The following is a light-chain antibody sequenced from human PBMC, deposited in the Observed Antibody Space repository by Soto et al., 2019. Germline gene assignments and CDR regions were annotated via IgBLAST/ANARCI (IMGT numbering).Light chain of an antibody. V-gene: IGLV2-14*01. CDR3: SSYTSSTDV. CDR2: DVS. J-gene: IGLJ1*01. Sequence: QSALTQPASVSGSPGQSITISCTGTSSDVGGYNYVSWYQQHPGKAPKLMIYDVSNRPSGVSNRFSGSKSGNTASLTISGLQAEDEADYYCSSYTSSTDVFGTGTTVTVL. CDR1: SSDVGGYNY.